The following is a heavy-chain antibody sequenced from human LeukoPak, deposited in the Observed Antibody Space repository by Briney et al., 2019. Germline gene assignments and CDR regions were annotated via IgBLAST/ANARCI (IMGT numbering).Heavy chain of an antibody. J-gene: IGHJ4*02. CDR3: AKDHYYGSGSYDDYFDY. CDR2: ISGSGGNT. D-gene: IGHD3-10*01. CDR1: GFTFSDYY. V-gene: IGHV3-23*01. Sequence: GGSLRLSCAASGFTFSDYYMSWIRQAPGKGLEWVSAISGSGGNTYYADSVKGRFTISRDNSKNTLYLQMNSLRAEDTAVYYCAKDHYYGSGSYDDYFDYWGQGTLVTVSS.